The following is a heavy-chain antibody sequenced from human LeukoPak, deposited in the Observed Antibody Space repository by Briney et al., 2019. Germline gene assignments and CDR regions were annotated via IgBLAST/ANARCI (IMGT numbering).Heavy chain of an antibody. J-gene: IGHJ4*02. Sequence: SETLSLTCTVSGGSISSYYWSWLRQPAGKGLEWIGRIYTSGSTNYNPSLKSRVTMSVDTSKNQFSLKLSSVTAADTAVYYCARDRNDFWSGTYPDYWGQGTLVTVSS. CDR2: IYTSGST. V-gene: IGHV4-4*07. CDR1: GGSISSYY. D-gene: IGHD3-3*01. CDR3: ARDRNDFWSGTYPDY.